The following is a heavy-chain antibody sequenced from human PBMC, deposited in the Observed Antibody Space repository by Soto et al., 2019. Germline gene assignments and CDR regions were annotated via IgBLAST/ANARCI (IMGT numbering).Heavy chain of an antibody. Sequence: SETLSLTCAVSGGSISSSNWWSWVRQPPGKGLEWIGEIYHSGSTNYNPSLKSRVTISVDKSKNQFSLKLSSVTAADTAVYYCATVGGGSDAFDIGGQGTMVTVSS. CDR1: GGSISSSNW. J-gene: IGHJ3*02. D-gene: IGHD3-16*01. CDR2: IYHSGST. CDR3: ATVGGGSDAFDI. V-gene: IGHV4-4*02.